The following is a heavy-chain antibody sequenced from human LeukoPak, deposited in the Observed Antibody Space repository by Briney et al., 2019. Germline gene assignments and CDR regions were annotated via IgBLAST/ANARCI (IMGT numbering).Heavy chain of an antibody. J-gene: IGHJ5*01. V-gene: IGHV3-21*01. CDR1: GFTFSSYS. CDR2: ISSSSTYI. Sequence: RGSLRLSCAASGFTFSSYSMNWVRQAPGKGLEWVSFISSSSTYIYYADSVKGRFTISRDDAKNSLYLQMSSLRADDTAVYYCARDRVVSGRFGDVASWGQGTLVTVSS. D-gene: IGHD3-10*01. CDR3: ARDRVVSGRFGDVAS.